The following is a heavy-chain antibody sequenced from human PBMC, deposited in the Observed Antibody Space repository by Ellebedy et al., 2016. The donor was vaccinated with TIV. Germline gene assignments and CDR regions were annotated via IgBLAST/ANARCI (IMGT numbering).Heavy chain of an antibody. CDR2: MNHNSGNT. Sequence: AASVKVSCKASGYTFTSYDNNWVRQATGQGLEWMGWMNHNSGNTGYAQKFQGRVTMTWNTSISTAYMELSSLRSEDTAVYYCARHPPGEYCTGVSCWGQGTLVTVS. CDR1: GYTFTSYD. V-gene: IGHV1-8*01. CDR3: ARHPPGEYCTGVSC. J-gene: IGHJ4*02. D-gene: IGHD2-15*01.